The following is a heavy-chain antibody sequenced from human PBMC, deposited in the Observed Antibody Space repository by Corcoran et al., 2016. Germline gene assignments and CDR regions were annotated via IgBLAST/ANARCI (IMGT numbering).Heavy chain of an antibody. CDR1: GGSFSDHS. V-gene: IGHV4-34*01. CDR3: AGNRKSGWYFDL. D-gene: IGHD1-1*01. J-gene: IGHJ2*01. Sequence: QVQLQQWGAGLLKPSETLSLTCAVYGGSFSDHSWSWIRQPPGKGLEWIGEISYSGRTTYSPSLKSRITISADTSKKQFSLKLSSVRAADTAVYYCAGNRKSGWYFDLLGRGTLVTVSS. CDR2: ISYSGRT.